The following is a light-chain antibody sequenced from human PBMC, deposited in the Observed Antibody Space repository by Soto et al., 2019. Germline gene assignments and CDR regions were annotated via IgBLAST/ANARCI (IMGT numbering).Light chain of an antibody. CDR2: GDN. J-gene: IGLJ2*01. Sequence: QPVLTQPPSVSGAPGQRVTIPCTGSSSNIGSYYDVHWYQQLPGTVPKLLIYGDNNRPSGVPDRFSGSKSGTSASLAITGLQAEDEANYYCQSYDSSLSHVVFGGGTQLTVL. CDR1: SSNIGSYYD. V-gene: IGLV1-40*01. CDR3: QSYDSSLSHVV.